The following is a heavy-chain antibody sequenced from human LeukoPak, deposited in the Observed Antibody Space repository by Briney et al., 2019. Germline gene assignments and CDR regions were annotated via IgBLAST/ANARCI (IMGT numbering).Heavy chain of an antibody. CDR2: ISSSGNTI. CDR1: GFTFSSYE. Sequence: GGSLRLSCAASGFTFSSYELNWVRQAPGKGLEWVSYISSSGNTIYYADSVKGRFTISRDNAKDSLNLQMNGLRAEDTAVYFCARSSIAARYYYYGMDVWGQGTTVTVSS. D-gene: IGHD6-6*01. V-gene: IGHV3-48*03. J-gene: IGHJ6*02. CDR3: ARSSIAARYYYYGMDV.